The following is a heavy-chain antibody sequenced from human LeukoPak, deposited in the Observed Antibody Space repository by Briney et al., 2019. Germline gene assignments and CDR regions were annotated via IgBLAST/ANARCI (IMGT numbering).Heavy chain of an antibody. V-gene: IGHV3-33*01. D-gene: IGHD6-13*01. CDR1: GFTFSSYG. Sequence: GGSPRLSCAGSGFTFSSYGMHWVRQAPGKGLEWVGVIWYDGSNIKYVDSVKGRFTISRDNSKNTVYMQMNSLRAEDTAVYYCARKYSTSWYADYWGQGTLVTVSS. CDR2: IWYDGSNI. J-gene: IGHJ4*02. CDR3: ARKYSTSWYADY.